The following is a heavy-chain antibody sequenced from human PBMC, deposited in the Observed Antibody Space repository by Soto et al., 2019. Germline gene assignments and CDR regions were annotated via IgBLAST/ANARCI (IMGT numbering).Heavy chain of an antibody. CDR2: ISVSSTYA. J-gene: IGHJ4*02. V-gene: IGHV3-11*05. CDR1: GFTFSDYY. CDR3: ARGVPYYSSEKPANFDY. D-gene: IGHD3-10*01. Sequence: QVQLLESGGGLVQPGGSLRLSCAASGFTFSDYYMSWIRQAPGKGLECVAYISVSSTYANYVDSVEGRFTISRDNPTNSLFLQLNSLRAEDTAVYYCARGVPYYSSEKPANFDYWGQGALVTVSS.